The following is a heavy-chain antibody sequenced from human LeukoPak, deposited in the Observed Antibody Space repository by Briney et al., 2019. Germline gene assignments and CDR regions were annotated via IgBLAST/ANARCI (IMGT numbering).Heavy chain of an antibody. Sequence: SETLSLTCTVSGGSISNHYWSWLRQPPGKGLEWIGYLHYSGSTNYNASLKSRVTISVDTSKNQFSLKLTSVTAADTAVYYCARDFGRGYCSATSCFVPWFDPWGQGTLVTVSS. CDR2: LHYSGST. J-gene: IGHJ5*02. D-gene: IGHD2-2*01. CDR1: GGSISNHY. CDR3: ARDFGRGYCSATSCFVPWFDP. V-gene: IGHV4-59*11.